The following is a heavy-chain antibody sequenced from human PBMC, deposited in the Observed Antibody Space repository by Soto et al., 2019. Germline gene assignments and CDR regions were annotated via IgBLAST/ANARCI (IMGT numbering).Heavy chain of an antibody. D-gene: IGHD7-27*01. CDR1: GYTFMNYD. CDR2: MNPDSGDT. CDR3: ARSRGGTGVHFDY. J-gene: IGHJ4*02. Sequence: ASVKVSCKASGYTFMNYDINWVRQATGQGPEWMGWMNPDSGDTGYVPNFQGRVTMTRSTSISTAYMELSDLRSEDTAVYYCARSRGGTGVHFDYWGQGTLVTVSS. V-gene: IGHV1-8*01.